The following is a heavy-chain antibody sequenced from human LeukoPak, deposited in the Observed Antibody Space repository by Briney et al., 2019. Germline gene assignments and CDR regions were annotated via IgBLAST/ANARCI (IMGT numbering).Heavy chain of an antibody. Sequence: PSETLSLTCTVSGGSISSYYWSWIRQPPGKGLEWIGYIYYSGSTNYNPSLKSRVTMSVDTSKNQFSLKLSSVTAADTAVYYCARVDRSAGDNGYSSSWYEGYAFDIWGQGTMVTVSS. CDR1: GGSISSYY. D-gene: IGHD6-13*01. V-gene: IGHV4-59*12. J-gene: IGHJ3*02. CDR2: IYYSGST. CDR3: ARVDRSAGDNGYSSSWYEGYAFDI.